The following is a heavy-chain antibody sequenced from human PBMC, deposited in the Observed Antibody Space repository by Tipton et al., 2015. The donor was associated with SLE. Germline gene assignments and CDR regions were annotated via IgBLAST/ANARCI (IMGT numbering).Heavy chain of an antibody. J-gene: IGHJ4*02. V-gene: IGHV4-39*01. Sequence: TLSLTCTVSGGSISSSSYYWGWIRQPPGKGLEWIGSIYYSGSTYYNPSLKSRVTISVDTSKNQFSLKLSSVTAADTAVYYCARQGSTVTTYFDYWGQGTLVTVSS. CDR3: ARQGSTVTTYFDY. CDR1: GGSISSSSYY. D-gene: IGHD4-17*01. CDR2: IYYSGST.